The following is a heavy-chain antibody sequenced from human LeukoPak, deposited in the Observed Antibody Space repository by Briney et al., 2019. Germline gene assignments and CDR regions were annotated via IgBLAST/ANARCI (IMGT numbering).Heavy chain of an antibody. Sequence: GGSLTLSCAASGLIFSSYSMNWVRQAPGKGLEWVSSISATGTYIYYADSVKGRFTISRDNAKNSLYLQMNSLRAEDTAVYYCARDRSGYTFDDWGQGTLVTVSS. V-gene: IGHV3-21*01. J-gene: IGHJ4*02. CDR3: ARDRSGYTFDD. CDR2: ISATGTYI. D-gene: IGHD5-18*01. CDR1: GLIFSSYS.